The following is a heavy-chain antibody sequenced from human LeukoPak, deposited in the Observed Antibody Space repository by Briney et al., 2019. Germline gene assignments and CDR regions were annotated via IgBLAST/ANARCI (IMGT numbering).Heavy chain of an antibody. J-gene: IGHJ3*02. CDR1: GYTFTGYY. CDR3: PSYSPPERFLEWLPPNEAFDI. CDR2: INPNSGCT. V-gene: IGHV1-2*02. D-gene: IGHD3-3*01. Sequence: ASVKVSCKASGYTFTGYYMHWVRQAPGQGLEWMGWINPNSGCTSYAQKFQGNVTMTRDTSISTAYMELSRLRSADTAVYCCPSYSPPERFLEWLPPNEAFDIWGQGTMATRSS.